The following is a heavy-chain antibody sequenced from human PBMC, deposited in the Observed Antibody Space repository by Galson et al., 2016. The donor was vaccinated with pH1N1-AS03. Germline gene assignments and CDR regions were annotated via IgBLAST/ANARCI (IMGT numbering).Heavy chain of an antibody. CDR1: GGTFSRST. V-gene: IGHV1-69*05. CDR3: AKVGGEGYNWYFYGMDV. J-gene: IGHJ6*02. Sequence: SVKVSCKASGGTFSRSTISWVRQAPGHGLEWMGRIIPIFNTKYAQKFPGRVNMTTDPSTSTAYMELRSLRSDYTAVYYCAKVGGEGYNWYFYGMDVWGQGSTVTVS. D-gene: IGHD5-24*01. CDR2: IIPIFNT.